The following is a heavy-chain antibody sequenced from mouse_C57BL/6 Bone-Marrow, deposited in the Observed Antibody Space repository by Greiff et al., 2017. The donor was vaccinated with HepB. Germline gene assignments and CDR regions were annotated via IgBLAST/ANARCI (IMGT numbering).Heavy chain of an antibody. Sequence: EVQVVESGGGLVKPGGSLKLSCAASGFTFSDYGMHWVRQAPEKGLEWVAYISSGSSNIYYADTVKGRFTISRDNSKNTLFLQMTSLRSEDTAMYYCAGGSSPWFAYWGQGTLVTVSA. CDR1: GFTFSDYG. CDR3: AGGSSPWFAY. CDR2: ISSGSSNI. V-gene: IGHV5-17*01. D-gene: IGHD1-1*01. J-gene: IGHJ3*01.